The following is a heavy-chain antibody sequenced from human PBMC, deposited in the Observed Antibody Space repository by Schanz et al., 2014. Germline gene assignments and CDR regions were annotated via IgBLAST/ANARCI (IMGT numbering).Heavy chain of an antibody. J-gene: IGHJ5*02. V-gene: IGHV3-23*01. Sequence: EMQLLESGGGLAQPGGSLRLSCAASGFTLSNYAMSWVRQAPGKGLEWVSALSEGGGGTHYADSVRGRFTISRDNAKNSLFLQMNSLRAEDTAVYYCARAGYDADNWFDPWGQGTLVTVSS. CDR3: ARAGYDADNWFDP. CDR2: LSEGGGGT. CDR1: GFTLSNYA. D-gene: IGHD2-2*01.